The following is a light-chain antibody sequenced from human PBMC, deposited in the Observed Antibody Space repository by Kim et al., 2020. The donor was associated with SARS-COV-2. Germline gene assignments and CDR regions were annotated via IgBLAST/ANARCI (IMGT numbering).Light chain of an antibody. CDR3: QQFGGSPMYS. J-gene: IGKJ2*03. Sequence: SPGESATLSCRASQTVTSNYLAWYQQKPGQPPRLLIYGASTRATGIPDRFSGSGSGTDFTLTIRRLEPEDFAVYYCQQFGGSPMYSFGQGTKLEI. V-gene: IGKV3-20*01. CDR1: QTVTSNY. CDR2: GAS.